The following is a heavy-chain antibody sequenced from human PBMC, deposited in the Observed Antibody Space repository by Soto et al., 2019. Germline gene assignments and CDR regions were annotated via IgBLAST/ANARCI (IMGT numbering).Heavy chain of an antibody. Sequence: PSETLSLTCTVSGGSISSSSYYWGWIRQPPGKGLEWIGSIYYSGSTYYNPSLKSRVTISVDTSKNQFSLKLSSVTAADTVVYYCARVAYKHCSSTSCYLYYYYGMDVWGQGTTVTVSS. D-gene: IGHD2-2*01. J-gene: IGHJ6*02. CDR1: GGSISSSSYY. CDR3: ARVAYKHCSSTSCYLYYYYGMDV. CDR2: IYYSGST. V-gene: IGHV4-39*01.